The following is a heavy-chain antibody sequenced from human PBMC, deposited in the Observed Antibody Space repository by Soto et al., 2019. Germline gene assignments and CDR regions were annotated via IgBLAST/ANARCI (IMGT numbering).Heavy chain of an antibody. CDR3: ARDRSWLPDSSGYYHYGMDV. D-gene: IGHD3-22*01. Sequence: NPSETLSLTCTVSGGSISSYYWSWIRQPPGKGLEWIGYIYYSGSTNYNPSLKSRVTISVDTSKNQFSLKLSSVTAADTAVYHCARDRSWLPDSSGYYHYGMDVWGQGTTVTVSS. V-gene: IGHV4-59*01. CDR2: IYYSGST. J-gene: IGHJ6*02. CDR1: GGSISSYY.